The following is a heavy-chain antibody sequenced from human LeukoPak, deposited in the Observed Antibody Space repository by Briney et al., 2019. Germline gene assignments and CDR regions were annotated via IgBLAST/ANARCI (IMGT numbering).Heavy chain of an antibody. CDR2: INHSGST. CDR3: ARGDYGDYAIDY. Sequence: SETLSLTCAVYGGSFSGYYWSGIRQPPGKGLEWIGEINHSGSTNYNPSLKSRVTISVDTSKNQFSLKLSSVTAADTAVYYCARGDYGDYAIDYWGQGTLVTVSS. J-gene: IGHJ4*02. D-gene: IGHD4-17*01. CDR1: GGSFSGYY. V-gene: IGHV4-34*01.